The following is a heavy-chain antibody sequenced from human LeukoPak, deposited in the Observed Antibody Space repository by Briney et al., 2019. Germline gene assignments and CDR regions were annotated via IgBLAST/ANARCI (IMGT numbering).Heavy chain of an antibody. V-gene: IGHV3-11*04. CDR2: ISSSGSTI. CDR1: GFTFSDYY. Sequence: GGSLRLSCAASGFTFSDYYMSWIRQAPGKGLEWVSYISSSGSTIYYADSVKGRFTISRDNAKNSLYLQMNSLRAEDTAVYYCARTYYDFWSGYYYDYWGQGTLVTVSS. J-gene: IGHJ4*02. CDR3: ARTYYDFWSGYYYDY. D-gene: IGHD3-3*01.